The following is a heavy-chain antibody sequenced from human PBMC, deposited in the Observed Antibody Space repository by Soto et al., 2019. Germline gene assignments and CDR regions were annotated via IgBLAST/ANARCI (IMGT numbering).Heavy chain of an antibody. CDR2: IYHSGST. V-gene: IGHV4-4*02. Sequence: SETLSLTCAVSGGSISSSNLWSCVRQPPGKGLEWIGEIYHSGSTNCNPSLKSRVTISVDKSKNQFSLKLSSVTAADTAVYYCAREAAYGDYVFGYWGQGTLVTVYS. CDR1: GGSISSSNL. D-gene: IGHD4-17*01. CDR3: AREAAYGDYVFGY. J-gene: IGHJ4*02.